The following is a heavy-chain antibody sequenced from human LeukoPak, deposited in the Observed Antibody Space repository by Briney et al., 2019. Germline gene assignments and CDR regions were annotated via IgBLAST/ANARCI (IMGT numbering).Heavy chain of an antibody. V-gene: IGHV4-59*01. CDR3: ARSYSSSGYYYYYGMDL. CDR2: IYYSGNT. D-gene: IGHD6-6*01. Sequence: PSETLSLTCTVSGGSISTYYWSWIRQPPGKGLEWIGYIYYSGNTIYNSSLKSRVTISVGKSKNQFSLKLSSVTAADTAVYYCARSYSSSGYYYYYGMDLWGQGTTVTVSS. J-gene: IGHJ6*02. CDR1: GGSISTYY.